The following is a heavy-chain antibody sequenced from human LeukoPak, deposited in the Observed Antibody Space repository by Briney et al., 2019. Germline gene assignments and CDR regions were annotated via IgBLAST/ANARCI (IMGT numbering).Heavy chain of an antibody. V-gene: IGHV4-4*02. CDR2: IYYSGST. Sequence: PSGTLSLTCAVSGGSISSSNWWSWVRQPPGKGLEWIGYIYYSGSTNYNPSLKSRVTISVDTSKNQFSLKLSSMTAADTAVYYCARVSDYDILTGYYHYFDYWGQGTLVTVSS. CDR3: ARVSDYDILTGYYHYFDY. D-gene: IGHD3-9*01. J-gene: IGHJ4*02. CDR1: GGSISSSNW.